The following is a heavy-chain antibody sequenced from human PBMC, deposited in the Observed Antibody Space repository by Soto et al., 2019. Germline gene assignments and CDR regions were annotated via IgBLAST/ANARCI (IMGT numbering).Heavy chain of an antibody. CDR3: ARHKQQLVHWFDP. CDR2: IYYSGST. D-gene: IGHD6-13*01. CDR1: GGSISSYY. V-gene: IGHV4-59*08. J-gene: IGHJ5*02. Sequence: PSETLSLTCTVSGGSISSYYWSWIRQPPGKGLEWIGYIYYSGSTNYNPSLKSRVTISVDTSKNQFSLKLSSVTAADTAVYYCARHKQQLVHWFDPWGQGTLVTVSS.